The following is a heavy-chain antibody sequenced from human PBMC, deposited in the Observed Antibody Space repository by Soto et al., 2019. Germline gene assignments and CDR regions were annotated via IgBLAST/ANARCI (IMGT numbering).Heavy chain of an antibody. J-gene: IGHJ6*02. CDR3: ASGGLTGTFSYYYGMDV. V-gene: IGHV1-3*01. CDR2: INAGNGNT. Sequence: ASVKVSCKASGYTFTSYAMHWVRQAPGQRLEWMGWINAGNGNTKYSQKFQGRVTITRDTSASTAYMELSSLRSEDTAVYYCASGGLTGTFSYYYGMDVWGQGTTVTVSS. CDR1: GYTFTSYA. D-gene: IGHD1-7*01.